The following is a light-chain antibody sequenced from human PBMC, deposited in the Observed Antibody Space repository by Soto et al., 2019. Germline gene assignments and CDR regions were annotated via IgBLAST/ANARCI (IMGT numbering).Light chain of an antibody. CDR3: QQRSNWPLT. V-gene: IGKV3-11*01. J-gene: IGKJ4*01. CDR1: QSIGSS. Sequence: EIVLTQSPATLSLFPGERATLSCRASQSIGSSLAWYQQRPGQAPRLLIYDASKRATGIPARFSGSGSGTDFTLTISSLEPEDFAVYYCQQRSNWPLTFGGGTKVDIK. CDR2: DAS.